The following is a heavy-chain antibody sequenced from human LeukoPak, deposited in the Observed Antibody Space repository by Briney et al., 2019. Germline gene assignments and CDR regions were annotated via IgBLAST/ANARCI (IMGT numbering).Heavy chain of an antibody. J-gene: IGHJ6*03. CDR2: ISRSGGHT. CDR1: GFSFSRYG. Sequence: GGSLRLSCAASGFSFSRYGMHWVRQAPGKGLEYVSAISRSGGHTYYANSVEGRFTISRDNSKNTLYLQMGSLRAEDTAVYYCARHSGYDPYYYYMDVWGKGTTVTISS. CDR3: ARHSGYDPYYYYMDV. D-gene: IGHD5-12*01. V-gene: IGHV3-64*01.